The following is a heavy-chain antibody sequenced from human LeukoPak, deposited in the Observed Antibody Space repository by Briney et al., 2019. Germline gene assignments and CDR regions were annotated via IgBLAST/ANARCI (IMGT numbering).Heavy chain of an antibody. D-gene: IGHD2-2*01. CDR3: ASSIGYCSSSSCYDYFYYMDV. Sequence: GGSLRLSCAASGFTFSSYSMNWVRQAPGKGLEWVSFISSSSTYIYYADSVKGRFTISRDNAKSSLYLQMNSLRAEDTAVYYCASSIGYCSSSSCYDYFYYMDVWGKGTTVTVSS. CDR2: ISSSSTYI. V-gene: IGHV3-21*01. CDR1: GFTFSSYS. J-gene: IGHJ6*03.